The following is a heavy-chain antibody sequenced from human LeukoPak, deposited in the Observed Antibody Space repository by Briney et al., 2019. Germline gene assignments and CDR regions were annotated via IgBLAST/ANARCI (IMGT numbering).Heavy chain of an antibody. CDR1: GGTFSSYA. J-gene: IGHJ4*02. D-gene: IGHD3-22*01. Sequence: SVKVSCKASGGTFSSYAISWVRQAPGQGLEWMGRIIPILGIANYAQKFQGRVTITADKSTSTAYMELSSLRSEDTAVYYCARHPLYYYDSSLPGYFDYWGQGTLVTVSS. CDR3: ARHPLYYYDSSLPGYFDY. CDR2: IIPILGIA. V-gene: IGHV1-69*04.